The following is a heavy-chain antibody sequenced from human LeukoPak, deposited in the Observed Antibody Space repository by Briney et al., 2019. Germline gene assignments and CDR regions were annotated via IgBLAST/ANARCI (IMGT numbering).Heavy chain of an antibody. D-gene: IGHD5-12*01. CDR1: GYTFSSYG. V-gene: IGHV1-18*01. J-gene: IGHJ4*02. CDR2: ISAYNGNT. CDR3: ATAARGYSGYEVHY. Sequence: ASVKVSCKASGYTFSSYGITWVRQAPGQGLEWMGWISAYNGNTIYAQKFQGRVTMTEDTSTDTAYMELSSLRSEDTAVYYCATAARGYSGYEVHYWGQGTLVTVSS.